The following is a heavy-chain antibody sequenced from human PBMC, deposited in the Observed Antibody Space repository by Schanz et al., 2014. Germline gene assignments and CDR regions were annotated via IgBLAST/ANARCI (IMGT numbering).Heavy chain of an antibody. CDR1: GFTFSSYD. CDR2: LWHDGSKK. Sequence: VQLLESGGGVVQPGRSLRLSCVASGFTFSSYDVFWVRQAPGKGLEWVAILWHDGSKKYYADSVKGRFTVSRDNAENALYLQMNSLRAEDTGLYFCARGGSGSHYRLDYWGQGTLVTVSS. D-gene: IGHD1-26*01. V-gene: IGHV3-33*01. J-gene: IGHJ4*02. CDR3: ARGGSGSHYRLDY.